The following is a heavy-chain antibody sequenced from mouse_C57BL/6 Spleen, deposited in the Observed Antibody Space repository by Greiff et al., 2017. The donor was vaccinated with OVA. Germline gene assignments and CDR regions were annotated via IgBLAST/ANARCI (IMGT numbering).Heavy chain of an antibody. J-gene: IGHJ3*01. Sequence: KLVESGGGLVKPGGSLKLSCAASGFTFSSYTMSWVRQTPEKRLEWVATISGGGGNTYYPDSVKGRFTISRDNAKNTLYLQMSSLRSEDTALYYCARHGMDYYGSSPFAYWGQGTLVTVSA. V-gene: IGHV5-9*01. CDR3: ARHGMDYYGSSPFAY. CDR2: ISGGGGNT. CDR1: GFTFSSYT. D-gene: IGHD1-1*01.